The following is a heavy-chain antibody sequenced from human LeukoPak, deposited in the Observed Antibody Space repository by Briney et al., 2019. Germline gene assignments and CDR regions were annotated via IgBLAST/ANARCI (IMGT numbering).Heavy chain of an antibody. V-gene: IGHV4-59*01. CDR2: IYYSGST. CDR3: ARGAYYDFWSGSNPIYYYYMDV. D-gene: IGHD3-3*01. CDR1: GGSISSYY. Sequence: SETLSLTCTVSGGSISSYYWSWIRQPPGKGLEWIGYIYYSGSTNYNPSLKSRVTISVDTSKNQFSLKLSSVTAADTAVYYCARGAYYDFWSGSNPIYYYYMDVWGKGTTVTVSS. J-gene: IGHJ6*03.